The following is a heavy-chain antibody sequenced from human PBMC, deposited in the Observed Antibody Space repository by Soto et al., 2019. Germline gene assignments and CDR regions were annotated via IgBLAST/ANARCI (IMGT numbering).Heavy chain of an antibody. CDR2: IYYSGST. D-gene: IGHD2-2*01. CDR1: GGSISSSSYY. V-gene: IGHV4-39*01. CDR3: ARQDWDVVVPAASIDY. J-gene: IGHJ4*02. Sequence: PSETLSLTCTVSGGSISSSSYYWGWIRQPPGKGLEWIGSIYYSGSTYYNPSLKSRVTISVDTSKNQFSLKLSSVTAADTAVYYCARQDWDVVVPAASIDYSGQATLVTVSS.